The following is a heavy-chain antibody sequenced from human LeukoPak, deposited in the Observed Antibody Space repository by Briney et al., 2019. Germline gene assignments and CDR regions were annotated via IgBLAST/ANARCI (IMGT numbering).Heavy chain of an antibody. CDR2: IDPSDSYT. CDR1: EYSFTVYW. V-gene: IGHV5-10-1*01. D-gene: IGHD4-17*01. J-gene: IGHJ4*02. Sequence: NHGESLTISSKGAEYSFTVYWITSVRQMPGKGLEWMGTIDPSDSYTNYSPSFQGHVTISADKSINSAYLQWSSLKTSDSAIYYCARHFYGDYAFDCWGQGTLVTVSS. CDR3: ARHFYGDYAFDC.